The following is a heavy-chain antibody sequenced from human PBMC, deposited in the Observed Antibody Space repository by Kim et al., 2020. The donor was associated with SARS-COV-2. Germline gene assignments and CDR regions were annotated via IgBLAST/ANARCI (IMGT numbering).Heavy chain of an antibody. CDR2: SRDRANSYRT. D-gene: IGHD1-20*01. CDR1: GFNFSDPY. J-gene: IGHJ3*02. V-gene: IGHV3-72*01. CDR3: TSRIFDAFDI. Sequence: GGSLRLSCGASGFNFSDPYMHWVRQAPGKGLEWVGRSRDRANSYRTEYAASVRGRFAISRDHSQNSGHLQMQDLKAEDTAIYYCTSRIFDAFDIWGEGAMVTVSS.